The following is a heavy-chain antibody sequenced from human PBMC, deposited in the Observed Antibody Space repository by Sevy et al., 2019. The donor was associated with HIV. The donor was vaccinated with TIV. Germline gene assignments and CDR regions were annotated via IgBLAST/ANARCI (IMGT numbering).Heavy chain of an antibody. CDR2: ISSSGSTI. CDR1: GFTFSDYY. D-gene: IGHD2-15*01. J-gene: IGHJ3*02. CDR3: ARDLADIVVVVAATRDDAFDI. Sequence: GGSLRLSCAASGFTFSDYYMSWIRQAPGKGLEWVSYISSSGSTIYYADSVKGRFTISRDNAKNSRYLQMNSLRAEDTAVYYCARDLADIVVVVAATRDDAFDIWGQGTMVTVSS. V-gene: IGHV3-11*01.